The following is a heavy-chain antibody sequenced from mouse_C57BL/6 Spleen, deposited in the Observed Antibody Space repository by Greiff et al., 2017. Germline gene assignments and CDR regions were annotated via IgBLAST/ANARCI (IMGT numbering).Heavy chain of an antibody. J-gene: IGHJ4*01. CDR1: GYAFSSSW. D-gene: IGHD2-12*01. CDR2: IYPGGGGT. Sequence: QVQLQQSGPELVKPGASVKISCKASGYAFSSSWMNWVKQRPGKGLEWIGWIYPGGGGTNYNGKFKGKATLTADKSSSTAYLQLSSLTSEDSAVYVCASGGYSYSMDDWGKGTSVTVSS. CDR3: ASGGYSYSMDD. V-gene: IGHV1-82*01.